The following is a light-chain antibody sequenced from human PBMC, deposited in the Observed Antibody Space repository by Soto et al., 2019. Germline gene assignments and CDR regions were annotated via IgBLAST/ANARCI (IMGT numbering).Light chain of an antibody. CDR2: LGS. CDR1: QSLLHSNGYNY. CDR3: MQALQTPST. V-gene: IGKV2-28*01. Sequence: DIVMTQSPLSLPVTPGEPASISCRSSQSLLHSNGYNYLHWYLQEPGQSPQLLIYLGSNRASGVPDRFSGSGSGTDFTLKISRVEAEDVGVYYCMQALQTPSTFGQGTKVDIK. J-gene: IGKJ1*01.